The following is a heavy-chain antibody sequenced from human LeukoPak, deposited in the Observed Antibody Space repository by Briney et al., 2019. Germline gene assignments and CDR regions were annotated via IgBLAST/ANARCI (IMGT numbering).Heavy chain of an antibody. V-gene: IGHV4-4*02. CDR2: IHHSGST. CDR3: ARNTYYYDSSGYYYATPLSY. D-gene: IGHD3-22*01. Sequence: NTSETLSLTCAVSGGSISSSNWWSWVRQPPGKGLEWIGEIHHSGSTNYNPSLKSRVTISVDKSKNQFSLKLSSVTAADTAVYYCARNTYYYDSSGYYYATPLSYWGQGTLVTVSS. CDR1: GGSISSSNW. J-gene: IGHJ4*02.